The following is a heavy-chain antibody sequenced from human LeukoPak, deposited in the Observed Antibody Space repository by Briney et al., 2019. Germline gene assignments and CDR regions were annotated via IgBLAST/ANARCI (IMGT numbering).Heavy chain of an antibody. V-gene: IGHV1-24*01. D-gene: IGHD3-22*01. CDR2: FDAEDNER. J-gene: IGHJ4*02. CDR1: EYVLSELS. Sequence: ASVKVSCKLSEYVLSELSIHWVRQAPGKGLEGMGGFDAEDNERIYAQKFQGRVTMTEDTSTDTAHMELSSLRSEDTAVYYCATELRSGYFDYWGQGTLVTVSS. CDR3: ATELRSGYFDY.